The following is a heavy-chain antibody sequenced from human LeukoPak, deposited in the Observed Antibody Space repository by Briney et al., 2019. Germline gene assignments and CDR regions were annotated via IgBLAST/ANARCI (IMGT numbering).Heavy chain of an antibody. CDR1: GFTFSSYE. V-gene: IGHV3-48*03. CDR2: ISGSGSTI. D-gene: IGHD2-2*02. CDR3: ASICSSTSCYTYYYYYMDV. J-gene: IGHJ6*03. Sequence: PGGSLRLSCAASGFTFSSYEMSWVRQAPGKGLEWVSYISGSGSTIYYADSVQGRFTISRDNAKNSLYLQMNGLRAEDTAVYYCASICSSTSCYTYYYYYMDVWGKGTTVTVSS.